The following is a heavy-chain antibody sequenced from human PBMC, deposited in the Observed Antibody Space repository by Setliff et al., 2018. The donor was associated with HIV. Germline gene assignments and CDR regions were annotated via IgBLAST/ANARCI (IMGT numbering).Heavy chain of an antibody. CDR2: ISYDGTSK. V-gene: IGHV3-30*03. J-gene: IGHJ6*02. CDR3: ARPTNIDTLYYGSQTFYMYYYGLDV. CDR1: GFTFSTHG. D-gene: IGHD3-10*01. Sequence: SGGSLRLSCAASGFTFSTHGMHWVRQAPGKGLEWVAIISYDGTSKHYADSVKGRFTISRDNSKNTLYLQMNSLRADDTAVYFCARPTNIDTLYYGSQTFYMYYYGLDVWGQGTTVTVSS.